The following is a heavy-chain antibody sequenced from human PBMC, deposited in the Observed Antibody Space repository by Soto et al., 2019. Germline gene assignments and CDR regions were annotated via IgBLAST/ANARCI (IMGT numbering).Heavy chain of an antibody. CDR1: GFTFSSYS. J-gene: IGHJ4*02. CDR3: ARDDRDGDYDFWSGYPNYFDY. CDR2: ISSSSSTI. V-gene: IGHV3-48*02. Sequence: PVGSLRLSCAASGFTFSSYSMNWVRQAPGKGLEWVSYISSSSSTIYYADSVKGRFTISRDNAKNSLYLQMNSLRDEDTAVYYCARDDRDGDYDFWSGYPNYFDYWGQGTLVTVS. D-gene: IGHD3-3*01.